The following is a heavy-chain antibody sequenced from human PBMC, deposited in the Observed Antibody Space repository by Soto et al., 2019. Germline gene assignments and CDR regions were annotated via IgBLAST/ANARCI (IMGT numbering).Heavy chain of an antibody. D-gene: IGHD1-26*01. Sequence: QVQLVQSGAEVKKPGSSVKVSCKASGGTFSTYVISWVRQAPGQGLEWMGRVIPMSGSSNYAQKFQGRVTITADKDTSIAYMEVRSLRSEDTAVYYCARGRPRSGPPFYYYGLDVRGQGTTVIVSS. CDR3: ARGRPRSGPPFYYYGLDV. CDR1: GGTFSTYV. J-gene: IGHJ6*02. CDR2: VIPMSGSS. V-gene: IGHV1-69*06.